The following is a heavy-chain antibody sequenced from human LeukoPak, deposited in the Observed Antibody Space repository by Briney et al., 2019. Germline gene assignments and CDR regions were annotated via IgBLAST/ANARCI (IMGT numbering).Heavy chain of an antibody. CDR1: GGSISSGGYY. D-gene: IGHD3-3*01. Sequence: SETLSLTCTVSGGSISSGGYYWSWIRQHPGKGLEWIGYIYYSGSTYYNPSLKSRVTISVDTSKNQFSLKLSSVTAADTAVYYCAREASYYDFWSGYWGPYYYYGMDVWGQGTTVTVSS. V-gene: IGHV4-31*03. J-gene: IGHJ6*02. CDR2: IYYSGST. CDR3: AREASYYDFWSGYWGPYYYYGMDV.